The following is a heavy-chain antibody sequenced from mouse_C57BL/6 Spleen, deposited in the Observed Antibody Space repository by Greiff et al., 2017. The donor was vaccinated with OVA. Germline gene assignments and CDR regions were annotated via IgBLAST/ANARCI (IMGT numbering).Heavy chain of an antibody. V-gene: IGHV1-59*01. CDR1: GYTFTSYW. CDR3: ARRDAMDY. CDR2: IDPSDSYT. Sequence: VQLQQSGAELVRPGTSVKLSCKASGYTFTSYWMHWVKQRPGQGLEWIGVIDPSDSYTNYNQKFKGKATLTVDTSSSTAYMQLSSLTSEDSAVYYCARRDAMDYWGQGTSVTVSS. J-gene: IGHJ4*01.